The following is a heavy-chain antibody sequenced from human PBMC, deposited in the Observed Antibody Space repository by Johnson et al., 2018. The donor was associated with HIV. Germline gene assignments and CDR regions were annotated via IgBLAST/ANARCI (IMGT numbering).Heavy chain of an antibody. J-gene: IGHJ3*01. CDR1: GFTFSSYD. CDR2: IGTAGDT. D-gene: IGHD3-22*01. CDR3: AREISRYYYDYAAFDL. Sequence: EVQLVESGGGLVQPGGSLRLSCAASGFTFSSYDMHWVRQATGKGLEWVSAIGTAGDTYYADSVKGRFTISRDNAKNSLYLQMNSLRAEDTALYYCAREISRYYYDYAAFDLWGQGTTVTVSS. V-gene: IGHV3-13*01.